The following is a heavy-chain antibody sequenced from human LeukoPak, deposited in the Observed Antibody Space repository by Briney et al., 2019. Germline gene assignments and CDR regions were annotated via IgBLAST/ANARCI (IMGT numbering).Heavy chain of an antibody. CDR3: AVSVQVPAIPAFDY. J-gene: IGHJ4*02. Sequence: ASVKVSCKASGYTFTGYYMHWVRQAPGQGLEWMGWINPNSGGTNYAQKFQGRVTMTRDTSISTVSMELSSLRFDDTAIYYCAVSVQVPAIPAFDYWGQGTLVTVSP. D-gene: IGHD2-21*02. CDR2: INPNSGGT. V-gene: IGHV1-2*02. CDR1: GYTFTGYY.